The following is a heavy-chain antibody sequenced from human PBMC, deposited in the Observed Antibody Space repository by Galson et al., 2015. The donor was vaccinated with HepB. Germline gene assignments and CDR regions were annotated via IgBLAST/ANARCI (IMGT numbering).Heavy chain of an antibody. Sequence: SLRLSCAASGFTFSSYDMHWVRQAAGKGLEWVSAIGTAGDPYYPGSVKGRFTISRDNAKNTLYVQMNSLRAEDTAVYYCARDNGGVFDIWGQGTMVTVSS. CDR3: ARDNGGVFDI. J-gene: IGHJ3*02. D-gene: IGHD2-8*02. V-gene: IGHV3-13*05. CDR1: GFTFSSYD. CDR2: IGTAGDP.